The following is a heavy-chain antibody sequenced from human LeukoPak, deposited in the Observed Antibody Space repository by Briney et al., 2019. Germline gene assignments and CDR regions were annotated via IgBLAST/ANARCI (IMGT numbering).Heavy chain of an antibody. CDR3: ARGAMYYDVLTAHYKSDLLDS. D-gene: IGHD3-9*01. Sequence: SETLSLTCAVYGDSFTGYYWSWIRQPPGRGLEWIGEINDRGVTYSDPSLKSRVTISRDTSKSQFSLRLTSVTAADTAVYYCARGAMYYDVLTAHYKSDLLDSWGQGTLVTVSS. J-gene: IGHJ4*02. CDR2: INDRGVT. CDR1: GDSFTGYY. V-gene: IGHV4-34*01.